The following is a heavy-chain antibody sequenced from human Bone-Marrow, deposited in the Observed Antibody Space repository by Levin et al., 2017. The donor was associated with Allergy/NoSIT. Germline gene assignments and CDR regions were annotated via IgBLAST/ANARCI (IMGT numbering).Heavy chain of an antibody. CDR1: GGSISSGGYY. J-gene: IGHJ4*02. CDR3: ARLTTVTTRYFDY. CDR2: IYYSGST. V-gene: IGHV4-31*03. Sequence: ASETLSLTCTVSGGSISSGGYYWSWIRQHPGKGLEWIGYIYYSGSTYYNPSLKSRVTISVDTSKNQFSLKLSSVTAADTAVYYCARLTTVTTRYFDYWGQGTLVTVSS. D-gene: IGHD4-17*01.